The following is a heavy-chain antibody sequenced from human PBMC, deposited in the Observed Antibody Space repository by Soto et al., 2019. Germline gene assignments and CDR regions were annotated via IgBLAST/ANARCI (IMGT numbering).Heavy chain of an antibody. Sequence: TLSLTCTVSGGSVSSGSYYWSWIRQPPGKGLEWIGYIYYSGSTNYNPSLKSRVTISVDTSKNQFSLKLSSVTAADTAVYYCARRSQEPTYYDSSGTIHGYAFDIWGQGTMVTVSS. CDR3: ARRSQEPTYYDSSGTIHGYAFDI. V-gene: IGHV4-61*01. D-gene: IGHD3-22*01. CDR2: IYYSGST. J-gene: IGHJ3*02. CDR1: GGSVSSGSYY.